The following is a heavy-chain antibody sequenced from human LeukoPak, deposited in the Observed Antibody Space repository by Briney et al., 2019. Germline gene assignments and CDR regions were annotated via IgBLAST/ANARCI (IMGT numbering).Heavy chain of an antibody. Sequence: GGSLRLSCAASGFTFSSYGMHWVRQAPGKGLEWVAVISYDGSNKYYADSVKGRFTISRDNAKNSLYLQMNSLRAEDTAVYYCARDAPRYGMDVWGQGTTVTVSS. V-gene: IGHV3-30*03. J-gene: IGHJ6*02. CDR3: ARDAPRYGMDV. CDR1: GFTFSSYG. CDR2: ISYDGSNK.